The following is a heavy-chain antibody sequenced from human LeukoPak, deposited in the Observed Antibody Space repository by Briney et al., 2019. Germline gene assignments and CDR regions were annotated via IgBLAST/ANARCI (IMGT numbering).Heavy chain of an antibody. D-gene: IGHD3-10*01. J-gene: IGHJ6*03. V-gene: IGHV1-2*02. Sequence: ASVKVSCKASGYTFTDYYMHWVRQAPGQGLEWMGWINPNSGGTNYAQKFQGRVTMTRDTSISTAYMELSRLRSDDTAVYYCARVKDRISMVRGVLSPQNYYYYYMDVWGKGTTVTVSS. CDR3: ARVKDRISMVRGVLSPQNYYYYYMDV. CDR1: GYTFTDYY. CDR2: INPNSGGT.